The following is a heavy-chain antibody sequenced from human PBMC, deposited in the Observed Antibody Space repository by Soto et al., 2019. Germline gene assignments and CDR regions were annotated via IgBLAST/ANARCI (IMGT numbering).Heavy chain of an antibody. Sequence: ASVKVSCKASGYTFTSYGISWVRQAPGQGLEWMGWISAYNGNTNYAQKLQGRVTMTKDTSTSTAYMELRSLRSDDTAVYYCARDGNYGDYYYYMDVWGKGTTVTVSS. J-gene: IGHJ6*03. CDR3: ARDGNYGDYYYYMDV. CDR2: ISAYNGNT. D-gene: IGHD4-17*01. CDR1: GYTFTSYG. V-gene: IGHV1-18*01.